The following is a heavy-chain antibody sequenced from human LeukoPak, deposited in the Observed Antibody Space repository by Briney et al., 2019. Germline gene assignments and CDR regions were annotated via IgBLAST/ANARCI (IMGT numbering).Heavy chain of an antibody. CDR1: GCTFSSYW. CDR3: ARGPVFGSFDY. CDR2: IKQDGSEK. V-gene: IGHV3-7*03. Sequence: GGSLRLSCAASGCTFSSYWMTWVRQAPGKGLEWVANIKQDGSEKYYVDSVKGRFTISRDNAKNSLYLQMNSLRAEDTAVYYCARGPVFGSFDYWGQGTLVTVSS. D-gene: IGHD6-19*01. J-gene: IGHJ4*02.